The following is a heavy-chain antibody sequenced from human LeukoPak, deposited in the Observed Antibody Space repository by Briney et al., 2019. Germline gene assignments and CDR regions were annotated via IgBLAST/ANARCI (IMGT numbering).Heavy chain of an antibody. CDR2: ISTSGGST. D-gene: IGHD1-26*01. Sequence: GGSLRLSCAASGFTFKNYAMTWVRQAPGKGLDWVSTISTSGGSTFYADSVKGRFTISRDNSDNTLYLQMSSLRAEDTAVYYCAKEKSGSFPLDYWGQGTLVTVSS. V-gene: IGHV3-23*01. CDR1: GFTFKNYA. CDR3: AKEKSGSFPLDY. J-gene: IGHJ4*02.